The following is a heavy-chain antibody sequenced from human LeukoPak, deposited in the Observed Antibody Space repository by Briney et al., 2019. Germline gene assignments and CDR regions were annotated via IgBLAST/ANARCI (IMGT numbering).Heavy chain of an antibody. CDR2: ISSSSSTI. CDR3: AREKSWSRDY. J-gene: IGHJ4*02. D-gene: IGHD2-8*01. CDR1: GFTFSSYS. V-gene: IGHV3-48*04. Sequence: HPGGSLRLSCAASGFTFSSYSMSWVRQAPGKGLEWVSYISSSSSTIYYADSVKGRFTISRDNAKNSLYLQMNSLRAEDTAMYYCAREKSWSRDYWGQGTLVTVSS.